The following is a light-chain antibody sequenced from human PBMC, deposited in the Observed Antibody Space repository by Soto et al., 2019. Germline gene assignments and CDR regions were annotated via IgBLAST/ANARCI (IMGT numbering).Light chain of an antibody. J-gene: IGKJ1*01. V-gene: IGKV1-5*01. CDR3: LQYNSHWT. CDR1: QSISSW. Sequence: DIQMTQSPSTLSASVGDRVTITCRASQSISSWLAWYQQKPGKAPNLLIYDASTLESGVPSRFSGSGSGTEFSLTISSLQPDDFATYYCLQYNSHWTFGQGTKVEIK. CDR2: DAS.